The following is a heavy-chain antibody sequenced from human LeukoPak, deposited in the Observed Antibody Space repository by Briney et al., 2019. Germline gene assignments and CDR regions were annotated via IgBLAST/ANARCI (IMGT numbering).Heavy chain of an antibody. Sequence: ASVTVSCKASGYTFTSYGISWVRQAPGQGFEWMGWLSAYNGNTNYAQKFQGRVTMTTDASTSTAYVELRSLRSDDTAVYYCARVASSGYYGGALDIWGQGTMVTVS. J-gene: IGHJ3*02. D-gene: IGHD3-22*01. CDR3: ARVASSGYYGGALDI. CDR2: LSAYNGNT. CDR1: GYTFTSYG. V-gene: IGHV1-18*01.